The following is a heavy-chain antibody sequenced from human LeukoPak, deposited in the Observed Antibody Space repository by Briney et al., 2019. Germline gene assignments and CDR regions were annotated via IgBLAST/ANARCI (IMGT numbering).Heavy chain of an antibody. CDR3: AKDQYDILTYTLGY. J-gene: IGHJ4*02. V-gene: IGHV3-30*18. CDR1: GFTFSSYG. Sequence: PGRSLRLSCAASGFTFSSYGMHWVRQAPGKGLEWVAVISYDGSNKYYADSVKGRFTISRDNSKNTLYLQMNSLRAEDTAVYYCAKDQYDILTYTLGYWGQGTLVTVSS. D-gene: IGHD3-9*01. CDR2: ISYDGSNK.